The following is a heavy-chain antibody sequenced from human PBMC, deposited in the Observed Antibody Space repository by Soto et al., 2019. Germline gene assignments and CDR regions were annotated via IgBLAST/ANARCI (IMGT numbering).Heavy chain of an antibody. CDR3: ARGVGSGTYYNQYDWFDP. V-gene: IGHV1-18*01. D-gene: IGHD3-10*01. CDR2: INTYNGNP. Sequence: QVQLVQSGAEVKKPGASVKVSCKASGYTFTNYGISWVRQAPGQGLEWMGWINTYNGNPNHAQKLQGRVTMTTDTSTSTGYRGLGSLRSDDTAVYYCARGVGSGTYYNQYDWFDPWCQGTLVTVSS. CDR1: GYTFTNYG. J-gene: IGHJ5*02.